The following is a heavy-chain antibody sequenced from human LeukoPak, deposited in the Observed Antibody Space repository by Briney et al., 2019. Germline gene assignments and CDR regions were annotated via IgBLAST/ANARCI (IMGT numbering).Heavy chain of an antibody. V-gene: IGHV4-39*01. D-gene: IGHD3-10*01. J-gene: IGHJ4*02. CDR3: ARHADSGFGELAFDY. CDR1: TGSISSSSYY. CDR2: IYCGRSS. Sequence: PSETLSLTCSVSTGSISSSSYYWGWIRQPPGKGLEWIGSIYCGRSSYYNPSLKSRVTISVDTSKNQFDLRLSSVTAADTAVYYCARHADSGFGELAFDYWGQGTLVTVSS.